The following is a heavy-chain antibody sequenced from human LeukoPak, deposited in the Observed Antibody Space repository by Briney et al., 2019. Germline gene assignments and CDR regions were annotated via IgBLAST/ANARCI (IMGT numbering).Heavy chain of an antibody. CDR1: GGSISSGSHY. J-gene: IGHJ4*02. Sequence: SQTLSLTCTVSGGSISSGSHYWSWIRQPAGKGLEWIGRIYTSGSTNYNPSLKSRVTISVDTSKNQFSLKLSSVTAADTAVYYCARDGIAGDGYNLDYWGQGTRVTVSS. V-gene: IGHV4-61*02. CDR3: ARDGIAGDGYNLDY. CDR2: IYTSGST. D-gene: IGHD5-24*01.